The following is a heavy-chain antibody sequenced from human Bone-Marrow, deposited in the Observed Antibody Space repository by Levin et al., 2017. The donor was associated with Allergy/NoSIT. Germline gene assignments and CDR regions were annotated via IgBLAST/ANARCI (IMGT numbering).Heavy chain of an antibody. D-gene: IGHD1-26*01. CDR3: AREKGGTYYAGFDY. V-gene: IGHV3-74*01. CDR2: INSDGSTT. Sequence: GGSLRLSCAASEFTFSSYWMHWVRQVPGKGLVWVSRINSDGSTTTYADSVKGRFTISRDNAKNTLYLQMSSLRAEDTAVYYCAREKGGTYYAGFDYWGQGTLVTVSS. CDR1: EFTFSSYW. J-gene: IGHJ4*02.